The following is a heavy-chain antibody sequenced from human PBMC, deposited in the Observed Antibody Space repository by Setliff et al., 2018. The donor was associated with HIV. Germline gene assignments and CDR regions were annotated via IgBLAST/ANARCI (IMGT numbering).Heavy chain of an antibody. CDR3: ARDKGGFSSSWSFDY. J-gene: IGHJ4*02. Sequence: SVNVSCKASGGTFSSYAISWVRQAPGQGLEWMGGIIPILGIANYAQKFQGRVTITADESTSTAYMELSSLRSEDTAVYYCARDKGGFSSSWSFDYWGQGTLVTVSS. V-gene: IGHV1-69*10. CDR2: IIPILGIA. CDR1: GGTFSSYA. D-gene: IGHD6-13*01.